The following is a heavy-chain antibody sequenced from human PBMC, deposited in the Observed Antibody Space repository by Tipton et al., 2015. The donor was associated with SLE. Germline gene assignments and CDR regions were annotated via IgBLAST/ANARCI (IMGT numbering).Heavy chain of an antibody. J-gene: IGHJ4*02. CDR3: ARFGGCSTTSCYRWGFDY. Sequence: TLSLTCAVYGGSFSGYYWSWIRQPAGKGLEWIGHIYTSGSTNYNPSLKSRVTISVDTSKNQFSLKLSSVTAADTAVYYCARFGGCSTTSCYRWGFDYWGQGTLVTVSS. CDR2: IYTSGST. D-gene: IGHD2-2*02. CDR1: GGSFSGYY. V-gene: IGHV4-59*10.